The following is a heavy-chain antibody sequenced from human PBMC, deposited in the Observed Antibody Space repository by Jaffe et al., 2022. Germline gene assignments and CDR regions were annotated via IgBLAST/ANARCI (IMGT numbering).Heavy chain of an antibody. D-gene: IGHD3-22*01. CDR2: IYTSGST. V-gene: IGHV4-61*02. CDR1: GGSISSGSYY. J-gene: IGHJ4*02. Sequence: QVQLQESGPGLVKPSQTLSLTCTVSGGSISSGSYYWSWIRQPAGKGLEWIGRIYTSGSTNYNPSLKSRVTISVDTSKNQFSLKLSSVTAADTAVYYCARGLEDDSSGYYTGHSGLDYWGQGTLVTVSS. CDR3: ARGLEDDSSGYYTGHSGLDY.